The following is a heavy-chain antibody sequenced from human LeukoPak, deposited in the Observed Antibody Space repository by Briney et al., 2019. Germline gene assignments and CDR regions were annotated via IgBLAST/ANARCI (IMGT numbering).Heavy chain of an antibody. J-gene: IGHJ4*02. Sequence: GRSLRLSCAASGFSFSTYGMHWVRQAPGKGLEWVAFIRYDGSNKYYADSVKGRFTISRDNSKNTLYVQMNSLRAEDTAVYYCAKDDSRSWSAFDYWGQGTLVTVSS. CDR1: GFSFSTYG. D-gene: IGHD6-13*01. V-gene: IGHV3-30*02. CDR3: AKDDSRSWSAFDY. CDR2: IRYDGSNK.